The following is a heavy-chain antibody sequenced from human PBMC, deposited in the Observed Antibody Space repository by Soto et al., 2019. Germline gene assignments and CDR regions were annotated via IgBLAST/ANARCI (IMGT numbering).Heavy chain of an antibody. D-gene: IGHD3-9*01. CDR1: GYTFTSYY. V-gene: IGHV1-46*01. Sequence: ASVKVSCKASGYTFTSYYMHWVRQAPGQGLEWMGIINPSGGSTSYAQKFQGRVTMTRDTSTSTVYMELSSLRSEDTAVYYCARAELYYDILTGYPFDCWGQGTLVTVSS. J-gene: IGHJ4*02. CDR2: INPSGGST. CDR3: ARAELYYDILTGYPFDC.